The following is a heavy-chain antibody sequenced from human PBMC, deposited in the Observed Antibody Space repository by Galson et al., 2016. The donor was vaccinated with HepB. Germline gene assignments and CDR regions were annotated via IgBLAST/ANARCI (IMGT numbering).Heavy chain of an antibody. CDR3: ARVRYQSGWSVGYYFDY. CDR2: IYYSGYT. J-gene: IGHJ4*02. D-gene: IGHD6-19*01. CDR1: SGDYY. V-gene: IGHV4-31*02. Sequence: SGDYYWSWIRQHPGKGLEWIGYIYYSGYTYHNPSLRSRVTISVDTSKNQFSLKLSSVTAADTAMYYCARVRYQSGWSVGYYFDYWGQGALVTVSS.